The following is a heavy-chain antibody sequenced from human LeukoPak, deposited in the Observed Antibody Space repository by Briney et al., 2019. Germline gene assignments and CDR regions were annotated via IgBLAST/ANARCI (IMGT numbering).Heavy chain of an antibody. Sequence: GGSLRLSCAASGFTVSSNYMGWVRQAPGKGLEWVSVIYSGGSTYYADSVKGRFTISRDNSKNTLYLQMNSLRAEDTAVYYCAVYRGSYYYGMDVWGQGTTVTVSS. D-gene: IGHD4-11*01. CDR1: GFTVSSNY. J-gene: IGHJ6*02. CDR2: IYSGGST. V-gene: IGHV3-53*01. CDR3: AVYRGSYYYGMDV.